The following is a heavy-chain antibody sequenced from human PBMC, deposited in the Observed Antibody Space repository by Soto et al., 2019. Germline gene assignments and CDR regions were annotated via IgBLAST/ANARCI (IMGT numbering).Heavy chain of an antibody. D-gene: IGHD2-15*01. CDR1: GFTFSSYA. J-gene: IGHJ3*02. CDR2: ISYDGSNK. V-gene: IGHV3-30-3*01. CDR3: ARDVVADTGAFDI. Sequence: GGSLRLSCAASGFTFSSYAMHWVRQAPGKGLEWVAVISYDGSNKYYADSVKGRFTISRDNSKNTLYLQMNSLRAEDTAVYYCARDVVADTGAFDIWGQGTMVTVSS.